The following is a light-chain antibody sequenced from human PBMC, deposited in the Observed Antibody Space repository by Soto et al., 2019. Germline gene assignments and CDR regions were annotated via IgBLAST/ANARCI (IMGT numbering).Light chain of an antibody. V-gene: IGKV4-1*01. CDR2: WAS. CDR3: QQYYSTPLT. CDR1: QSVLSSCNNRNY. J-gene: IGKJ4*01. Sequence: DIVMTQSPDSLAVSLGERANINCKSSQSVLSSCNNRNYLAWYQHKPGQPPKLRISWASTRESGVPDRFSGSGSGTDFTLTISSLQAEEVAVYYCQQYYSTPLTFGGGSKVEIK.